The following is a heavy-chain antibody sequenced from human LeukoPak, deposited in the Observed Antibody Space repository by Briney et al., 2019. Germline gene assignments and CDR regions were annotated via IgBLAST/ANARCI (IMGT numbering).Heavy chain of an antibody. CDR2: ISSGGIYI. Sequence: GGSLRLSCAASGFTFSSYNMKWVRQAPGKGLEWVSSISSGGIYIFYADSVKGRFTISRDNVKNSLYLQMNSLRAEDTAVYYCARDRGIYGMDVWGQGTTVTVSS. V-gene: IGHV3-21*01. CDR1: GFTFSSYN. CDR3: ARDRGIYGMDV. D-gene: IGHD3-10*01. J-gene: IGHJ6*02.